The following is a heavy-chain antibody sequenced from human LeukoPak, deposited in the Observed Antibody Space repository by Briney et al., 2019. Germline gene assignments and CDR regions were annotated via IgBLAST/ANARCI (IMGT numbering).Heavy chain of an antibody. Sequence: SETLSLTCIVSGGSISSSSYYWGWIRQPPGKGLEWIGSIYYSGSTYYNPSLKSRVTISVDTSKNQFSLKLSSVTAADTAVYYCARGITILRFDPWGQGTLVTVSS. CDR3: ARGITILRFDP. CDR1: GGSISSSSYY. D-gene: IGHD3-3*01. J-gene: IGHJ5*02. V-gene: IGHV4-39*07. CDR2: IYYSGST.